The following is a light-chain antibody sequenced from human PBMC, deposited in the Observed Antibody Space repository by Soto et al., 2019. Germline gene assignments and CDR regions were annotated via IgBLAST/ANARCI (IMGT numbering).Light chain of an antibody. V-gene: IGKV3-20*01. CDR2: GAS. Sequence: EIVLTQSPGTLSLSPGERATLSCRASQSVSSSYLAWYQQKPGQAPRLLIYGASSRATGIPGRFSGSGSGTDFTLTISRLEPEDFAVYYCQQYGSSPPVTFGQGTKVEIK. CDR1: QSVSSSY. CDR3: QQYGSSPPVT. J-gene: IGKJ1*01.